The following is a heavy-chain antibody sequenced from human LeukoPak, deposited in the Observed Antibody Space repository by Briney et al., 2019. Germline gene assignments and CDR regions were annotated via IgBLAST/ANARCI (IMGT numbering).Heavy chain of an antibody. D-gene: IGHD3-22*01. Sequence: SETLSLTCTVSGGSISSYYWSCIRQPPGKGLEWIGYIYYSGSTNYNPSLKSRVTISVDTSKNQFSLKLSSVTAADTAVYYCARKYYYDSSGYNWYFDLWGRGTLVTVSS. V-gene: IGHV4-59*01. CDR1: GGSISSYY. J-gene: IGHJ2*01. CDR2: IYYSGST. CDR3: ARKYYYDSSGYNWYFDL.